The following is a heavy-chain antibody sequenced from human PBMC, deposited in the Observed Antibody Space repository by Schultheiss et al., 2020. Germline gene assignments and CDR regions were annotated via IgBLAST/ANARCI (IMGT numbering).Heavy chain of an antibody. CDR2: INPSGGST. Sequence: ASVKVSCKASGYTFTSYYMHWVRQAPGQGLEWMGIINPSGGSTSYAQKFQGRVTMTRDTSTSTVYMELNSLRAEDTAVYYCANLPWIQLWDYGMDVWGQGTTVTVSS. CDR1: GYTFTSYY. V-gene: IGHV1-46*01. D-gene: IGHD5-18*01. J-gene: IGHJ6*02. CDR3: ANLPWIQLWDYGMDV.